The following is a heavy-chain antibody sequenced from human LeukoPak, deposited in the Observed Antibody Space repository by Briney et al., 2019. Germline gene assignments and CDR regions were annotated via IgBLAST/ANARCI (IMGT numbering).Heavy chain of an antibody. V-gene: IGHV4-4*02. D-gene: IGHD7-27*01. CDR3: ARDLGLSWYFDL. CDR2: IYHSGST. Sequence: SETLSLTCAVSGGSISSSNWWSWVRQPPGKGLEWIGEIYHSGSTNYNPSLKSRVTMSVDTSKNQFSLKLSSVTAADTAVYYCARDLGLSWYFDLWGRGTLVTVSS. CDR1: GGSISSSNW. J-gene: IGHJ2*01.